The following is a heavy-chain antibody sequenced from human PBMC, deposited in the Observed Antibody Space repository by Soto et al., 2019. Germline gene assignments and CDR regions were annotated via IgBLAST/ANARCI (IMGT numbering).Heavy chain of an antibody. V-gene: IGHV1-18*01. Sequence: ASVKVSCKASGYTFTSYGISWVRQAPGQGLEWMGWISAYNGNTNYAQKLQGRVTMTTDTSTSTAYMELRSLRSDDTAVYYCARGPDYGDYNGGWYFDYWGQGTLVTVSS. CDR3: ARGPDYGDYNGGWYFDY. D-gene: IGHD4-17*01. CDR2: ISAYNGNT. CDR1: GYTFTSYG. J-gene: IGHJ4*02.